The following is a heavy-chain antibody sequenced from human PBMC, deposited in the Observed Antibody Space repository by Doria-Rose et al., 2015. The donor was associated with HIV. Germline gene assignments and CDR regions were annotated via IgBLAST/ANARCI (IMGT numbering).Heavy chain of an antibody. J-gene: IGHJ4*02. CDR1: IFSSHG. Sequence: IFSSHGMQWVRQAPGKGLEWVAFIRYDGSNKYYADSVKGRFTISRDNSKKTLYLQMNRLTAEDTAVYYCAKTSGSSLDYWGQGTLVTVSS. CDR2: IRYDGSNK. D-gene: IGHD3-10*01. V-gene: IGHV3-30*02. CDR3: AKTSGSSLDY.